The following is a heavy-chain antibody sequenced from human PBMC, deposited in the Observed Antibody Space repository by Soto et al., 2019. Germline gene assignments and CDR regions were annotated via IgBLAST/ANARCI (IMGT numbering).Heavy chain of an antibody. V-gene: IGHV4-4*02. D-gene: IGHD3-3*01. CDR2: IYYSGST. J-gene: IGHJ6*02. CDR3: ARDVTDFWSGHEGMDV. Sequence: WETLSLTCAVSRGSISSSNWWSWVRQPPGKGLEWIGYIYYSGSTYYNPSLKSRVTISVDTSKNQFSLKLTSVTAADTAVYYCARDVTDFWSGHEGMDVWGQGTTVTV. CDR1: RGSISSSNW.